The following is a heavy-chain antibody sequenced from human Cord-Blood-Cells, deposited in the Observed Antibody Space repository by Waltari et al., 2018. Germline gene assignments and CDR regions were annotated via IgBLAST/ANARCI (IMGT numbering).Heavy chain of an antibody. Sequence: QVQLVQSGAEVKKPGASVKVSCKVSGYTLTELSMHWVRQAPGKGLEWMGGFDPEESETNYAQKFQGRVTMSEDTSTDTAYMELSSLRSEDTAVYYCAAEYCSGGSCEYYFDYWGQGTLVTVSS. J-gene: IGHJ4*02. D-gene: IGHD2-15*01. V-gene: IGHV1-24*01. CDR3: AAEYCSGGSCEYYFDY. CDR1: GYTLTELS. CDR2: FDPEESET.